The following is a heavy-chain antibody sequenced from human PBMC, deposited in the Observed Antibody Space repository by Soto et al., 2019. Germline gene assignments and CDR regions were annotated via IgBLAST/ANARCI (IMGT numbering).Heavy chain of an antibody. CDR2: ISSSSSTI. CDR3: ARDSGYSYGPLDY. V-gene: IGHV3-48*01. D-gene: IGHD5-18*01. Sequence: GGSLRLCCAACGFTFSSYSMNWVRQAPGKGLEWVSYISSSSSTIYYADSVKGRFTISRDNAKNSLYLQMNSLRAEDTAVYYCARDSGYSYGPLDYWGQGTLVTVSS. CDR1: GFTFSSYS. J-gene: IGHJ4*02.